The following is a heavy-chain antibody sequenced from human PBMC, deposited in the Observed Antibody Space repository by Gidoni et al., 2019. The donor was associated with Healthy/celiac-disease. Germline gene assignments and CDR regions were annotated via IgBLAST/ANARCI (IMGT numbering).Heavy chain of an antibody. V-gene: IGHV4-31*03. Sequence: QVQLQESGPGLVKPSQTLSLTCTVSGGSISSGGYYWGGIRQHPGKGLEGIGYIYYSGSTYYNPSLKSRGTISVDTSKNQFSLKLSSVTAADTAVYYCARELQELERRIDYWGQGTLVTVSS. CDR2: IYYSGST. J-gene: IGHJ4*02. CDR3: ARELQELERRIDY. D-gene: IGHD1-1*01. CDR1: GGSISSGGYY.